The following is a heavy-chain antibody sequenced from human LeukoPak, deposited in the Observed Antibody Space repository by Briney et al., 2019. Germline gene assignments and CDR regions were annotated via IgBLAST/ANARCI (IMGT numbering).Heavy chain of an antibody. D-gene: IGHD6-6*01. J-gene: IGHJ4*02. V-gene: IGHV4-34*01. Sequence: SETLSLTCTVSGGSISSYYWSWFRQPPGKGLEWIGEINHSGSTNYNPSLKSRVTISVDTSKNQFSLKLSSVTAADTAVYYCARGRYSSSSVDYWGQGTLVTVSS. CDR2: INHSGST. CDR3: ARGRYSSSSVDY. CDR1: GGSISSYY.